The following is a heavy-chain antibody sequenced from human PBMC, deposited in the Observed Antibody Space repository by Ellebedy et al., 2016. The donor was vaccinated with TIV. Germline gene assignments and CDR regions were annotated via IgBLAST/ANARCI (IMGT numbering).Heavy chain of an antibody. V-gene: IGHV4-30-2*06. Sequence: SETLSLXXAVSGGSIRSDGFSWNWIRQSPEKGLEWIGEINHGGTTKYNLSLKSRVTISADTSKNQFSLKSTSLTAADTAVYYCATFSGSPLGDSWGQGTLVTVSS. CDR1: GGSIRSDGFS. J-gene: IGHJ4*02. CDR3: ATFSGSPLGDS. D-gene: IGHD1-26*01. CDR2: INHGGTT.